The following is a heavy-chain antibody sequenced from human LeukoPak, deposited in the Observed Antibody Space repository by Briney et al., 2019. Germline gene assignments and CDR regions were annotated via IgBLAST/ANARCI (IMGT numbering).Heavy chain of an antibody. CDR1: GGSISSYY. Sequence: PSETLSLTCTASGGSISSYYWSWIRQPPGKGLEWIGDIYYSGSTNYNPSLKSRVTISVDTSKNQFSLKLSSVTAADTAVYYCARGPYYSSGWYGYWGQGTLVTVSS. J-gene: IGHJ4*02. D-gene: IGHD6-19*01. CDR2: IYYSGST. CDR3: ARGPYYSSGWYGY. V-gene: IGHV4-59*01.